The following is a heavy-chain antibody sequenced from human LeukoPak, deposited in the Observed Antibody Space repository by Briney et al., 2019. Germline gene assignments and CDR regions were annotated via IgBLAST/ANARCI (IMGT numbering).Heavy chain of an antibody. J-gene: IGHJ5*02. CDR1: GFTVSSNY. CDR3: AKVGQQQLPRGLYNWFDP. Sequence: GGSLRLSCAASGFTVSSNYMSWVRQAPGKGLEWVSIIYSGGSTFYADSVKGRFTISRDNSKNTLYLQMNSLRAEDTAVYYCAKVGQQQLPRGLYNWFDPWGQGTLVTVSS. CDR2: IYSGGST. V-gene: IGHV3-53*01. D-gene: IGHD6-13*01.